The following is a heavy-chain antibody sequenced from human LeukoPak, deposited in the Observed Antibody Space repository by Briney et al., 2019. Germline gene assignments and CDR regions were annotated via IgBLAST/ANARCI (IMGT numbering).Heavy chain of an antibody. CDR2: IDYSGYT. CDR1: GGSISSSSYY. J-gene: IGHJ4*02. Sequence: SETLSLTCTVSGGSISSSSYYWGWIRQPPGKGLEWIGYIDYSGYTNYNPSLKSRVTISVDTSKNQFSLKLTSVTAADTAVYYCARGLGYSYGLKFRPGRNRFDYWGQGTLVTVSS. D-gene: IGHD5-18*01. CDR3: ARGLGYSYGLKFRPGRNRFDY. V-gene: IGHV4-61*05.